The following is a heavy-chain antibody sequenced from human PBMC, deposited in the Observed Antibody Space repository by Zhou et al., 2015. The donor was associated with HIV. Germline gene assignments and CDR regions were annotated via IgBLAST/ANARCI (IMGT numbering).Heavy chain of an antibody. CDR1: GGTFSSYA. J-gene: IGHJ3*02. D-gene: IGHD3-10*01. V-gene: IGHV1-69*01. CDR3: ARDNDFMVRGVLGAFDI. CDR2: IIPIFGTA. Sequence: QVQLVQSGAEVKKPGSSVKVSCKASGGTFSSYAISWVRQAPGQGLEWMGGIIPIFGTANYAQKFQGRVTITADESTSTAYMELSSLRSEDTAVYYCARDNDFMVRGVLGAFDIWGQGTMVTVSS.